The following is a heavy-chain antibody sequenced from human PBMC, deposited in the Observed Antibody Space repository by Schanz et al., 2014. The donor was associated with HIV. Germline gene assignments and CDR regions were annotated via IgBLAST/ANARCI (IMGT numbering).Heavy chain of an antibody. Sequence: QVELVESGGGVVQPGKSLRLSCAASGFTFRNYGFHWVRQAPGKGLEWVAVISYDGINKYYADSVKGRFTISRDNSKNTMYLHMHSLRTEDTAIYYCARALGPHDFWGSYRSYGIEYWGQGTLLTVSS. J-gene: IGHJ4*02. CDR3: ARALGPHDFWGSYRSYGIEY. CDR2: ISYDGINK. V-gene: IGHV3-30*04. D-gene: IGHD3-16*02. CDR1: GFTFRNYG.